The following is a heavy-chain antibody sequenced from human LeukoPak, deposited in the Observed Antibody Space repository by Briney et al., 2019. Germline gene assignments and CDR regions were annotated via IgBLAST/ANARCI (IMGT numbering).Heavy chain of an antibody. J-gene: IGHJ4*02. D-gene: IGHD6-19*01. CDR1: GGTFSSYA. CDR3: ARGNWDSSGWYYDY. V-gene: IGHV1-69*05. CDR2: IISIFGTA. Sequence: ASVKVSCKASGGTFSSYAISWVRQAPGQGLKWMGRIISIFGTANYAQKFQGRVTITTDGSTNTAYMELSSLRSEDTAVYYCARGNWDSSGWYYDYWGQGTLVTVSS.